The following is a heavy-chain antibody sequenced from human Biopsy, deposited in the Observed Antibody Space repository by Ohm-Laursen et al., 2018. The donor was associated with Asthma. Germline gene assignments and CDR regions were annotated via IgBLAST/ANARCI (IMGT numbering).Heavy chain of an antibody. D-gene: IGHD7-27*01. Sequence: SETLSLTCTVSGGSMSSSSYYWGWIRQPPGKGLEWMGSISYTGSAYHSPPLKSRVTISVDTSKNHFSLKLSSVTAADTAVYYCARHWDWGSFFDYWGQGTPVTVSS. CDR1: GGSMSSSSYY. V-gene: IGHV4-39*01. CDR2: ISYTGSA. CDR3: ARHWDWGSFFDY. J-gene: IGHJ4*02.